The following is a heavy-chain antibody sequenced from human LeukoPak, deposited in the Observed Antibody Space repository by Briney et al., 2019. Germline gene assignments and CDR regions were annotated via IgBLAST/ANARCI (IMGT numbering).Heavy chain of an antibody. CDR2: IIPILGIA. Sequence: ASVKVSCKASGGTFSSYAISWVRQAPGQGLEWMGRIIPILGIANYAQKFQGRVTITADKSTSTAYMELSSLRSEDTAVYYCAREGYYYYYGMDVWGQGTTVTVSS. CDR3: AREGYYYYYGMDV. CDR1: GGTFSSYA. J-gene: IGHJ6*02. V-gene: IGHV1-69*04.